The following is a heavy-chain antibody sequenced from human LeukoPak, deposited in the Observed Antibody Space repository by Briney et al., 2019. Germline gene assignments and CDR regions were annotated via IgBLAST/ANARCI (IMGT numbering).Heavy chain of an antibody. CDR1: GGSISSGGYY. CDR2: IYYSGST. V-gene: IGHV4-30-4*08. D-gene: IGHD3-3*02. Sequence: SETLSLTCTVSGGSISSGGYYWSWIRQPPGKGLEWIGYIYYSGSTYYNPSLKSRVTISVDTSKNQFSLKLSSVTAADTAVYYCARGGNTTFSDYWGQGTLVTVSS. CDR3: ARGGNTTFSDY. J-gene: IGHJ4*02.